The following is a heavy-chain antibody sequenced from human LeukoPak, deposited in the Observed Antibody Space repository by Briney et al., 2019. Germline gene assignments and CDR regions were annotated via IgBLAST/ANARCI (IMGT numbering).Heavy chain of an antibody. CDR3: AKDLDSYPYYFDY. J-gene: IGHJ4*02. D-gene: IGHD1-1*01. Sequence: GGSLRLSCAASGFTFSSYAMSWVRQAPGKGLEWVSTISGSGGTTYYAGSVRGRFTISRDNSKNVLYLQVNSLRAEDTAVYSCAKDLDSYPYYFDYWGQGTLVTVSS. CDR1: GFTFSSYA. CDR2: ISGSGGTT. V-gene: IGHV3-23*01.